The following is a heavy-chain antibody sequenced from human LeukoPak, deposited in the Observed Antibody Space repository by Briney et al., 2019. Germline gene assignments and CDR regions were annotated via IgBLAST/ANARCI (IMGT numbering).Heavy chain of an antibody. Sequence: GESLRLSCAASGFTFSTYNMNWVRQAPGKGLEWVSSITSSSSYIYYADSVKGRFTISRDNSKNTLYLQMNSLRAEDTAVYYCASSSTSEDYFDYWGQGTLVTVSS. V-gene: IGHV3-21*01. CDR2: ITSSSSYI. J-gene: IGHJ4*02. CDR1: GFTFSTYN. D-gene: IGHD2-2*01. CDR3: ASSSTSEDYFDY.